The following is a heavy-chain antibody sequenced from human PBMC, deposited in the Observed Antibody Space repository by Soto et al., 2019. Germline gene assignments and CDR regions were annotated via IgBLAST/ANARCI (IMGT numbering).Heavy chain of an antibody. D-gene: IGHD6-19*01. Sequence: GASVKVSCKAPCYTFNSYGISLLRQDPGQGLECMGLISAYKADTNYAQRLQGRATLTIDTPTSTAYMELWSLRSDDTAVYYCVRDRGSGWFVYWGQGTPVTVS. CDR1: CYTFNSYG. J-gene: IGHJ4*02. V-gene: IGHV1-18*01. CDR2: ISAYKADT. CDR3: VRDRGSGWFVY.